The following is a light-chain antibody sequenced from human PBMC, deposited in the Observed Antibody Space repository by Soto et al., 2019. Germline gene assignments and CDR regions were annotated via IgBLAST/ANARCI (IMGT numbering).Light chain of an antibody. CDR1: QGISSY. J-gene: IGKJ2*03. V-gene: IGKV1-8*01. CDR2: AAS. CDR3: QQYYGFPYS. Sequence: AIRMTQSPSSFSASTGDRVTITCRASQGISSYLAWYQQEPGKAPKLLIYAASSLQSGLPSRFSGSGSGTDFTITISCLQSEDFATYYCQQYYGFPYSFGQGTKLEIK.